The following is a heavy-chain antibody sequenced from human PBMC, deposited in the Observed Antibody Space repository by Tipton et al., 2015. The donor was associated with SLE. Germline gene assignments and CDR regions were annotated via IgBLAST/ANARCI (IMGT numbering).Heavy chain of an antibody. CDR2: VSSTSSYI. J-gene: IGHJ4*02. CDR1: GLTFSSYS. Sequence: SGLTFSSYSMGWVRQTPGKGLEWVASVSSTSSYIYYADSVKGRFTISRDNAKNSLYLQMNSLRGEDTAVYYCARDPAVAGTRYFDYWGQGALVTVSS. V-gene: IGHV3-21*01. D-gene: IGHD6-19*01. CDR3: ARDPAVAGTRYFDY.